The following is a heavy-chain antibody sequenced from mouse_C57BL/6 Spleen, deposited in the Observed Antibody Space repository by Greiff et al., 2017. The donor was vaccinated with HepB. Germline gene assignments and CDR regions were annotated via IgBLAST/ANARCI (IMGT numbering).Heavy chain of an antibody. Sequence: VQLKESGPELVKPGASVKISCKASGYSFTGYYMNWVKQSPEKSLEWIGEINPSTGGTTYNQKFKAKATLTVDKSSSTAYMQLKSLTSEDSAVYYCARWGNWEGFAYWGQGTLVTVSA. CDR1: GYSFTGYY. CDR3: ARWGNWEGFAY. D-gene: IGHD4-1*01. CDR2: INPSTGGT. V-gene: IGHV1-42*01. J-gene: IGHJ3*01.